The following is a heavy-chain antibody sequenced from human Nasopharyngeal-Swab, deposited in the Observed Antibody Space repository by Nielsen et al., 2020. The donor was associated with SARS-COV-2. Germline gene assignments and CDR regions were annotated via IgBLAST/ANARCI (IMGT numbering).Heavy chain of an antibody. Sequence: SETLSLTCAVYGGSFSSYYWTWIRQSPGKGLEWIGEIDHGGSTNFNPSLKSRVTISVDTSKNQFSLKLSSVTAADTAVYYCAREDLGSGYRFDSWGQGTRVTVSS. CDR2: IDHGGST. CDR3: AREDLGSGYRFDS. D-gene: IGHD3-22*01. J-gene: IGHJ5*01. V-gene: IGHV4-34*01. CDR1: GGSFSSYY.